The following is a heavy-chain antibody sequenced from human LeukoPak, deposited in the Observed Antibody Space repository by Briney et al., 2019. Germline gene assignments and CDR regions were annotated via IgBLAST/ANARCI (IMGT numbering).Heavy chain of an antibody. CDR1: GGTFSSYA. J-gene: IGHJ6*03. D-gene: IGHD6-13*01. CDR3: AGGIIAAAGYYYYYMDV. Sequence: ASVKVSCKASGGTFSSYAISWVRQAPGQGLEWMGGIIPIFGTANYAQKFQGRVTITTDESTSTAYMELSSLRSEDTAVYYCAGGIIAAAGYYYYYMDVWGKGTTVTVSS. CDR2: IIPIFGTA. V-gene: IGHV1-69*05.